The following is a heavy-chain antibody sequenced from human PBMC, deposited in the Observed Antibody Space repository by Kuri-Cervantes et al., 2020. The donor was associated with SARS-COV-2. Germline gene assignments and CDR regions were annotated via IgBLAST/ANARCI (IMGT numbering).Heavy chain of an antibody. D-gene: IGHD2-2*02. CDR1: HEPLYSSSHF. J-gene: IGHJ6*02. V-gene: IGHV4-39*01. CDR3: ARRYCSSTSCYTDYGMDV. Sequence: SETLSLTCTVSHEPLYSSSHFWGWIRQSPGKGLEWIGSVFYSGTTYYNPSLQSRVTVSVDLSKNQFSLSLQSVTAADTAVYYCARRYCSSTSCYTDYGMDVWGQGTTVTVSS. CDR2: VFYSGTT.